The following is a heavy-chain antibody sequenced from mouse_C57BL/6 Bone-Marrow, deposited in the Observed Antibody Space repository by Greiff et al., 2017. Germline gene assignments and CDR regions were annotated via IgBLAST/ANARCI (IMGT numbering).Heavy chain of an antibody. CDR2: IWSGGST. D-gene: IGHD2-3*01. J-gene: IGHJ3*01. CDR3: ARNSHDGYYVGFAY. CDR1: GFSLTSYG. V-gene: IGHV2-2*01. Sequence: VQGVESGPGLVQPSQSLSITCTVSGFSLTSYGVHWVRQSPGKGLEWLGVIWSGGSTDYNAAFISRLSISKDNSKSQVFFKMNSLQADDTAIYYCARNSHDGYYVGFAYWGQGTLVTVSA.